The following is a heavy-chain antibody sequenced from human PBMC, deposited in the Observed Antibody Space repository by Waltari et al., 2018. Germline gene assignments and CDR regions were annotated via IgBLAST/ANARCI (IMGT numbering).Heavy chain of an antibody. D-gene: IGHD2-21*02. CDR2: ISYSGST. Sequence: QVQLQESGPGLVKPSETLSLTCTVSGGSISRFHCSWIRQSPGKGLEWIGYISYSGSTNYNPSLKSRVTISVDTSKSQLSLKLNSVTAADTAVYYCARGPLVVLTPGWFDPWGQGTLVTVSS. J-gene: IGHJ5*02. V-gene: IGHV4-59*01. CDR3: ARGPLVVLTPGWFDP. CDR1: GGSISRFH.